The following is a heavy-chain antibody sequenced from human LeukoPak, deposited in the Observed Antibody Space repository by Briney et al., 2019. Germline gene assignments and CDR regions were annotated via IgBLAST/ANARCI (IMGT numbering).Heavy chain of an antibody. J-gene: IGHJ4*02. CDR1: GFTFSSYG. Sequence: GGSLRLSCAASGFTFSSYGMHWVRQAPGKGLEWVAFIRYDGSNKYYADSVKGRFTISRDNSKNTLYLQMNSLRAEDTAVYYCAKARRELWFGELFNWGQGTLVTVSP. D-gene: IGHD3-10*01. CDR3: AKARRELWFGELFN. CDR2: IRYDGSNK. V-gene: IGHV3-30*02.